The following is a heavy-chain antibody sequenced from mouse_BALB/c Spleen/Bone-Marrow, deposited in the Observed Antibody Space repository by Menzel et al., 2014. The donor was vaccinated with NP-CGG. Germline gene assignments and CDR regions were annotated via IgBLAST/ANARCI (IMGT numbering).Heavy chain of an antibody. CDR2: ISRGSSTI. CDR1: GFTFSGFG. V-gene: IGHV5-17*02. J-gene: IGHJ1*01. D-gene: IGHD1-1*01. CDR3: ARSGITTGSYWYFDI. Sequence: EVKVVESGGGLVQPGGSRKLSCAASGFTFSGFGMHWVRQAPEKGLEWVAYISRGSSTIYYADTVKGPFTISRDNPKNTLFLQMTSLRSEDTAMYYCARSGITTGSYWYFDIWGAGTTVTVSS.